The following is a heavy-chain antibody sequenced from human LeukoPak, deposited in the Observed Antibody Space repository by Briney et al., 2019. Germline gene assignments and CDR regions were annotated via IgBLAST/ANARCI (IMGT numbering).Heavy chain of an antibody. CDR2: IFYSGNT. CDR1: GGSISSSSYY. J-gene: IGHJ4*02. Sequence: SETLSLTCTVSGGSISSSSYYWGWIRQPPGKGLEWIGSIFYSGNTYYNASLKSRVTISVDTSKNHFSLKPSSVTSADTAVYYCARRSSGGGLFDYWGQGTLVTVSS. D-gene: IGHD6-19*01. V-gene: IGHV4-39*02. CDR3: ARRSSGGGLFDY.